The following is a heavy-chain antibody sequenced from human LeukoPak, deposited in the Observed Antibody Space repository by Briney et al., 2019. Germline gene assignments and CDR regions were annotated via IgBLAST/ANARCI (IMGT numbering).Heavy chain of an antibody. CDR3: ARVRGDTAMDYYMDV. CDR2: IYTSGST. J-gene: IGHJ6*03. CDR1: GGSISSYY. Sequence: SETLSLTCTVSGGSISSYYWSWIRQPAGKGLEWIGRIYTSGSTNYNPSLKSRVTMSVDTSKNQFSLKLSSVTAADTAVYYCARVRGDTAMDYYMDVWGKGTTVTVSS. V-gene: IGHV4-4*07. D-gene: IGHD5-18*01.